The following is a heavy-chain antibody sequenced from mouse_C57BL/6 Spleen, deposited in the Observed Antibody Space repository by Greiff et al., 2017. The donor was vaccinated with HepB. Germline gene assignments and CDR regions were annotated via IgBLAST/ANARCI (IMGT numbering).Heavy chain of an antibody. CDR3: ARAAIYDGPRVFAY. Sequence: EVQLVESGGGLVKPGGSLKLSCAASGFTFSSYAMSWVRQTPEKRLEWVATISDGGSYTYYPDNVKGRFTISRDNAKNNLYLQMSHLKSGDTARYYGARAAIYDGPRVFAYWGQGTLVTVSA. J-gene: IGHJ3*01. V-gene: IGHV5-4*01. CDR1: GFTFSSYA. D-gene: IGHD2-3*01. CDR2: ISDGGSYT.